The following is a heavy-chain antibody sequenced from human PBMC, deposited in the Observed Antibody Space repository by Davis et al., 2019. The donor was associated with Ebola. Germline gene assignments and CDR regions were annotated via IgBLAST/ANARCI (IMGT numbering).Heavy chain of an antibody. D-gene: IGHD3-22*01. CDR3: AREFYYDNSGHRYDAFGI. J-gene: IGHJ3*02. CDR1: GFTFSTYW. CDR2: IWYDGSNE. Sequence: GESLKISCAASGFTFSTYWIHWVRQAPGKGLEWVAVIWYDGSNENYPDSVRGRFTISRDNSKNTLYLQMNSLRAEDTAVYYCAREFYYDNSGHRYDAFGIWGQGTMVTVSS. V-gene: IGHV3-33*08.